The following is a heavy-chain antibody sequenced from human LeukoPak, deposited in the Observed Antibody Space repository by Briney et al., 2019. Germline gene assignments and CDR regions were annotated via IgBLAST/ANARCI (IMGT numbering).Heavy chain of an antibody. Sequence: PSETLSLTCTVSGGSISSSSYYWGWIRQPPGKGLEWIGSIYYSGSTYYNPSLKSRVTISVDTSKNQFSLKLSSVTAADTAVYYCARDYGPARAYYYGSGSYFVGAFDIWGQGTMVTVSS. V-gene: IGHV4-39*07. D-gene: IGHD3-10*01. J-gene: IGHJ3*02. CDR1: GGSISSSSYY. CDR2: IYYSGST. CDR3: ARDYGPARAYYYGSGSYFVGAFDI.